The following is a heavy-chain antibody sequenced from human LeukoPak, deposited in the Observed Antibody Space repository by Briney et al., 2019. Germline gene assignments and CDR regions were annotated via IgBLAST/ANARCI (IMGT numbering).Heavy chain of an antibody. Sequence: PSETLSLTCAVYGGSFSGYYWSWIRQPPGKGLEWIGSIYYSGSTYYNPSLKSRVTISVDTSKNQFSLKLSSVTAADTAVYYCARQSGDYNLRFWVSYWGQGTLVTVSS. J-gene: IGHJ4*02. V-gene: IGHV4-34*01. D-gene: IGHD3-3*01. CDR3: ARQSGDYNLRFWVSY. CDR2: IYYSGST. CDR1: GGSFSGYY.